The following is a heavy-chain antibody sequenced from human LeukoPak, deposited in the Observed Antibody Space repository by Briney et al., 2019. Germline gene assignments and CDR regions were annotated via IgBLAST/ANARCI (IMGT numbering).Heavy chain of an antibody. CDR2: RFHIGGP. CDR1: GDSITSGFYC. CDR3: ARPTTGTAAQGYAY. D-gene: IGHD6-6*01. Sequence: PSQTLSPTCTVAGDSITSGFYCSAWLRQPPGSGLQWIGSRFHIGGPYLNPSLKRRVTISVDTSKNQFSLKVISVTAADTAVYYCARPTTGTAAQGYAYWGQGILVSVAS. J-gene: IGHJ4*02. V-gene: IGHV4-39*01.